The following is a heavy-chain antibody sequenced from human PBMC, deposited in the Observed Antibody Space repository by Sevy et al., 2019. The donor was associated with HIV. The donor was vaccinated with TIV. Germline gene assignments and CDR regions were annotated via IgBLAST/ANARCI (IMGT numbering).Heavy chain of an antibody. D-gene: IGHD3-16*01. CDR3: ARDRGEILSSAFDY. Sequence: GGSLRLSCVGSGFSFSDHRMHWVRQAPGKGLEWVAVISYDGRNTKYKADSVKGRFTISRDNSKNTLYLQMNSLRAEDTAIYYCARDRGEILSSAFDYWGQGPLVTVSS. J-gene: IGHJ4*02. V-gene: IGHV3-30*03. CDR2: ISYDGRNTK. CDR1: GFSFSDHR.